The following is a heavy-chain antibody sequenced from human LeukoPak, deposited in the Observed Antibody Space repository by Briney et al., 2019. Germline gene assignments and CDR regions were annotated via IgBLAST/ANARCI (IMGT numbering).Heavy chain of an antibody. CDR3: ARRGNRHFDY. CDR1: GYTFTSYY. CDR2: INPSGGST. Sequence: ASVKVSCKASGYTFTSYYMHWVRQAPGQGLEWMGIINPSGGSTSYAQYFQGRVTMTRDTSTSTVYMELSSLTSEDTAVYYCARRGNRHFDYWGQGTLVTVSS. J-gene: IGHJ4*02. D-gene: IGHD2/OR15-2a*01. V-gene: IGHV1-46*01.